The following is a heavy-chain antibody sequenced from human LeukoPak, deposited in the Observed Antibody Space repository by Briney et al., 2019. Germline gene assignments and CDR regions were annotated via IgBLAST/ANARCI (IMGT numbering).Heavy chain of an antibody. D-gene: IGHD2-21*02. CDR1: GGTFSSYA. V-gene: IGHV1-69*05. CDR2: IIPIFGTA. CDR3: ARVTEDCGGDCYSLGY. J-gene: IGHJ4*02. Sequence: SVKVSCKASGGTFSSYAISWVRQAPGQGLEWMGGIIPIFGTANYAQKFQGRVTTTTDESTSTAYMELSSLKSEDTAVYYCARVTEDCGGDCYSLGYWGQGTLVTVSS.